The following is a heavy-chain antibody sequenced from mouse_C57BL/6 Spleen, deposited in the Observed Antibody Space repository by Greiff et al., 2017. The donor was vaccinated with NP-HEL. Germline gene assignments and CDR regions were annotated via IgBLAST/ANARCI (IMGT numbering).Heavy chain of an antibody. CDR3: ARRDGITGAWFAY. D-gene: IGHD2-1*01. CDR1: GYTFTSYW. Sequence: QVQLQQSGAELVKPGASVKMSCKASGYTFTSYWITWVKQRPGQGLEWIGDIYPGSGSTNYNEKFKSKATLTVDTSSSTAYMQLSSLTSEDSAVYYCARRDGITGAWFAYWGQGTLVTVSA. V-gene: IGHV1-55*01. J-gene: IGHJ3*01. CDR2: IYPGSGST.